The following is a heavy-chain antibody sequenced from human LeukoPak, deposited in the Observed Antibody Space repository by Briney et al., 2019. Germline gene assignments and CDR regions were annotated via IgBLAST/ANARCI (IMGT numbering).Heavy chain of an antibody. D-gene: IGHD1-1*01. J-gene: IGHJ6*03. CDR3: ARDPYNGAYSEGYYYYYMDV. CDR1: GFTLSDYY. V-gene: IGHV3-11*06. CDR2: ITRGSIYA. Sequence: GGSLRLSCAASGFTLSDYYMSWIRQAPGKGLEWVSSITRGSIYAFYADSVKGRFTISRDNAKNSLSLQMNSLRVEDTAIYYCARDPYNGAYSEGYYYYYMDVWGKGTTVTVSS.